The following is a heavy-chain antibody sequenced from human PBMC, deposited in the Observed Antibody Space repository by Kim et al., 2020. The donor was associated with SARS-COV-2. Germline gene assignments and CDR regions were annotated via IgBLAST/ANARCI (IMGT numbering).Heavy chain of an antibody. CDR2: IYYSGST. J-gene: IGHJ4*02. CDR1: GGSISSYY. CDR3: ARGPLVVVAAYYFDY. D-gene: IGHD2-15*01. V-gene: IGHV4-59*01. Sequence: SETLSLTCTVSGGSISSYYWSWIRQPPGKGLEWIGYIYYSGSTNYNPSLKSRVTISVDTSKNQFSLKLSSVTAADTAVYYCARGPLVVVAAYYFDYWGQGTLVTVSS.